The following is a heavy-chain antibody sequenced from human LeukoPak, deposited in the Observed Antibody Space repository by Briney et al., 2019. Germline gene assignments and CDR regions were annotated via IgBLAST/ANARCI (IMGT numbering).Heavy chain of an antibody. CDR1: GYTLTELS. CDR2: FDPEDGET. D-gene: IGHD3-3*01. J-gene: IGHJ1*01. CDR3: ATGEYDFWSGYPYIGGGRGFQH. V-gene: IGHV1-24*01. Sequence: GASVKVSCKVSGYTLTELSMHWVRQAPGEGLEWMGGFDPEDGETIYAQKFQGRVTMTEDTSTDTAYMELSSLRSEDTAVYYCATGEYDFWSGYPYIGGGRGFQHWGQGTLVTVSS.